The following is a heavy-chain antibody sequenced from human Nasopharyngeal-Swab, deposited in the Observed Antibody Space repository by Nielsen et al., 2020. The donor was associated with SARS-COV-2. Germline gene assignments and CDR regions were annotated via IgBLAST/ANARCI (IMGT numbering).Heavy chain of an antibody. CDR2: INTNTGNP. V-gene: IGHV7-4-1*02. D-gene: IGHD3-3*01. J-gene: IGHJ5*02. CDR3: ARDPTLNTIFGVVILSGWFDP. CDR1: GYTFTSYA. Sequence: ASVKVSCKASGYTFTSYAMNWVRQAPGQGLEWMGWINTNTGNPTYAQGFTGRFVFSLDTSVSTAYPQISSLKAEDTAVYYCARDPTLNTIFGVVILSGWFDPWGQGTLVTVSS.